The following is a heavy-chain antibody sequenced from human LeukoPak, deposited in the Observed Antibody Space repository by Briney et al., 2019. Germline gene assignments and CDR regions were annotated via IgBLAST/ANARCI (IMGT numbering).Heavy chain of an antibody. V-gene: IGHV4-34*01. CDR1: GGSFSGYY. CDR3: ARTARIAARPHHDY. J-gene: IGHJ4*02. CDR2: INHSGST. Sequence: SETLSLTCAVYGGSFSGYYWSWIRQPPGKGLEWIGEINHSGSTNYNPSLKSRVTISVDTSKNQFSLKLSSVTAADTAVYYCARTARIAARPHHDYWGQGTLVTVSS. D-gene: IGHD6-6*01.